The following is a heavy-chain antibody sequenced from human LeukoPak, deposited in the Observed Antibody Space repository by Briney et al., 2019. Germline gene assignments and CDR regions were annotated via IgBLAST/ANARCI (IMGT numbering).Heavy chain of an antibody. Sequence: GASVKVSCKASGYTFTSYGISWVRQAPGQGLEWMGWISAYNGNTNYAQKLQGRVTITRDMTTRTAYMELSSLRSDDTAVYYCAAGWVRGGDYHFDYWGQGTLVTVSS. CDR2: ISAYNGNT. V-gene: IGHV1-18*01. CDR1: GYTFTSYG. J-gene: IGHJ4*02. CDR3: AAGWVRGGDYHFDY. D-gene: IGHD2-21*02.